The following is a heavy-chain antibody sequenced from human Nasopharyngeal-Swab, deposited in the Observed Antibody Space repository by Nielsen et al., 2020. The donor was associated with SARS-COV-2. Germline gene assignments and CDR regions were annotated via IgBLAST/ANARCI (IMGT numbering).Heavy chain of an antibody. D-gene: IGHD6-13*01. CDR1: GDSISSYY. V-gene: IGHV4-59*01. J-gene: IGHJ6*02. CDR2: IHYSGTT. CDR3: ARTAGRRYGMDV. Sequence: SKTLSLTCTVSGDSISSYYWSWMRQSPGRRLEWIGHIHYSGTTNYNPSLQSRVTISIDSSKDQFSLQLSSVTAADTAVYYCARTAGRRYGMDVWGQGTTVTVSS.